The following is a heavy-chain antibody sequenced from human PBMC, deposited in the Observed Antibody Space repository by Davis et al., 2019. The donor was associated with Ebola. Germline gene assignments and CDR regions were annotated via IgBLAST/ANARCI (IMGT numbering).Heavy chain of an antibody. CDR2: ISYDGSNN. CDR3: ARDKGVVEATELFDY. Sequence: GESLKISCAASGFTFSNYAMHWVRQAPGKGLEWVAVISYDGSNNYYADSVKGRFTISRDNSKNTLYLQMNSLRAEDTAVYYCARDKGVVEATELFDYWGQGTLVTVSS. J-gene: IGHJ4*02. D-gene: IGHD1-26*01. V-gene: IGHV3-30-3*01. CDR1: GFTFSNYA.